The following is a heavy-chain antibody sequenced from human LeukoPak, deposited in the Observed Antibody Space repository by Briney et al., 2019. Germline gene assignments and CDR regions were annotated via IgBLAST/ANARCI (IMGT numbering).Heavy chain of an antibody. CDR1: GGSITTYC. CDR3: AGEGHYYDSTGYYYGGKDY. V-gene: IGHV4-4*07. Sequence: PSETLSLTCTVSGGSITTYCWSWIRQPAGKGLEWIGRIYTRGSTNYNPSLNSRGTMAVATSKNQFSLKLSSVTAADTAVYYCAGEGHYYDSTGYYYGGKDYWGQGTLVTVSS. D-gene: IGHD3-22*01. CDR2: IYTRGST. J-gene: IGHJ4*02.